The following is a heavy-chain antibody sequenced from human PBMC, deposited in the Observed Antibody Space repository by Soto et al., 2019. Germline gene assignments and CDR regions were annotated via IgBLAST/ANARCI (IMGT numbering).Heavy chain of an antibody. D-gene: IGHD6-13*01. CDR1: GFSLSTSGVG. CDR3: AHSNAAAAGTGFDY. CDR2: IYWDDDK. J-gene: IGHJ4*02. V-gene: IGHV2-5*02. Sequence: QITLKESGPTLVKPTQTLTLTCTFSGFSLSTSGVGVGWIRQPPGKALEWLALIYWDDDKRYSPSLKSRLTTXKXTSXNQVVLTMTNMDPVDTATYYCAHSNAAAAGTGFDYWGQGTLVTVSS.